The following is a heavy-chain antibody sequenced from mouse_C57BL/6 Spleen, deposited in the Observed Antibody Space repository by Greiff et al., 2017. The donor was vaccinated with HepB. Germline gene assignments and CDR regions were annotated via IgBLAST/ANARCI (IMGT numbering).Heavy chain of an antibody. CDR1: GFSFNTYA. CDR3: VRQGGYHGNWYFDV. D-gene: IGHD2-3*01. V-gene: IGHV10-1*01. Sequence: EVQGVESGGGLVQPKGSLKLSCAASGFSFNTYAMNWVRQAPGKGLEWVARIRSKSNNYATYYADSVKDRFTISRDDSESMLYLQMNNLKTEDTAMYYCVRQGGYHGNWYFDVWGTGTTVTVSS. J-gene: IGHJ1*03. CDR2: IRSKSNNYAT.